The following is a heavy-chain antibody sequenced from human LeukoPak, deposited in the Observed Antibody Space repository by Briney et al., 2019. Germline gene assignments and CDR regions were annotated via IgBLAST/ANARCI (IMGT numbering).Heavy chain of an antibody. V-gene: IGHV3-30*18. CDR1: GFTFSSYG. D-gene: IGHD1-26*01. CDR3: AKDLSGNFDY. Sequence: GRSLRLSCAAVGFTFSSYGMRWVSQAPGKGMEWVTVISYDGSNKYYADSVKGRFTISRDNSKNTLYLHMNSLRAEDTAVYYCAKDLSGNFDYWGQGTLVTVSS. J-gene: IGHJ4*02. CDR2: ISYDGSNK.